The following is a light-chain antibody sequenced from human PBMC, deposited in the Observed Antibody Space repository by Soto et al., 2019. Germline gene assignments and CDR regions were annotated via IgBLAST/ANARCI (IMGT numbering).Light chain of an antibody. Sequence: QSVLTQPASVSGSPGQSITISCTEITSDVGGFHYVSWYQQHPSKAPKLLIYEVNNRPSGVSHRFSGSKAGNTASLTISGLQPEDEADYYCSSYRSSSTLYVFGSGTKVTVL. CDR2: EVN. CDR1: TSDVGGFHY. V-gene: IGLV2-14*01. J-gene: IGLJ1*01. CDR3: SSYRSSSTLYV.